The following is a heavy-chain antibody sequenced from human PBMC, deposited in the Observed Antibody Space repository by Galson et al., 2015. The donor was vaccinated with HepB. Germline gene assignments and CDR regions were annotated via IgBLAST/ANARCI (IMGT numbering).Heavy chain of an antibody. V-gene: IGHV3-48*01. CDR3: ARARIAARLHWFDP. Sequence: SLRLSCAASGFTFSSYSMNWVRQAPGKGLEWVSYISSSSSTIYYADSVKGRFTISRDNAKNSLYLQMNSLRAEDTAVYYCARARIAARLHWFDPWGQGTLVTVSS. J-gene: IGHJ5*02. CDR1: GFTFSSYS. D-gene: IGHD6-6*01. CDR2: ISSSSSTI.